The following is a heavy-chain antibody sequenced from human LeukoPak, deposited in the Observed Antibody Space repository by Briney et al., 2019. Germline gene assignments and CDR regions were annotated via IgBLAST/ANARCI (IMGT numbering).Heavy chain of an antibody. CDR2: ISGSGGST. CDR1: GFTFSSYA. D-gene: IGHD3-9*01. V-gene: IGHV3-23*01. CDR3: AKGGYDILTGYYDY. Sequence: PGGSLRLSYAASGFTFSSYAMSWVRQAPGKGLEWVSAISGSGGSTYYADSVKGRFTISRDNSKNTLYLQMNSLRAEDTAVYYCAKGGYDILTGYYDYWGQGTLVTVSS. J-gene: IGHJ4*02.